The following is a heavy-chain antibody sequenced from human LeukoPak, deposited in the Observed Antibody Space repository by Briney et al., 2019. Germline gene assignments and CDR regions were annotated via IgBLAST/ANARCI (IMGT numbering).Heavy chain of an antibody. J-gene: IGHJ4*02. CDR2: ITPIFGSA. CDR1: GGTFSSYA. Sequence: GASVKVSCKASGGTFSSYAISWVRQAPGQGLEWMGGITPIFGSANYAQKFQGRVTITADESTSTVYMELSSLRSEDTAVYYCARDFGLGLQNYFEYWGQGTLVTVSS. V-gene: IGHV1-69*13. D-gene: IGHD3/OR15-3a*01. CDR3: ARDFGLGLQNYFEY.